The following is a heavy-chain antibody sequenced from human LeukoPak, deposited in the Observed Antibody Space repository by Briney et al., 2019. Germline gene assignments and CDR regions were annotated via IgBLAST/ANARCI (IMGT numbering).Heavy chain of an antibody. CDR3: GSVFEY. V-gene: IGHV3-74*01. D-gene: IGHD3-10*01. J-gene: IGHJ4*02. CDR1: GFTFTNYW. Sequence: PGGSLRLSCAASGFTFTNYWMHWVRQAPGKGLVWVSRIDSDGSGTSYADSVKGRLTISRDNAKNTLYLQMNSLTAEDTAVYYCGSVFEYWGQGALVTVSS. CDR2: IDSDGSGT.